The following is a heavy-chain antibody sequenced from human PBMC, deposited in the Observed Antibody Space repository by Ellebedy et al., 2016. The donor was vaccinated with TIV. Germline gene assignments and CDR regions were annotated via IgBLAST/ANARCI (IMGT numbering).Heavy chain of an antibody. CDR1: GFTFSTND. J-gene: IGHJ4*02. CDR3: ACSRTFDY. D-gene: IGHD6-19*01. CDR2: ISVRDGST. Sequence: GESLKISCAASGFTFSTNDMSWVRQAPGKGPEWVSVISVRDGSTYYADSVKGRFTISRDNSKNTLYLQMNSLRAEDTAVYYCACSRTFDYWGQGTLVTVSS. V-gene: IGHV3-23*01.